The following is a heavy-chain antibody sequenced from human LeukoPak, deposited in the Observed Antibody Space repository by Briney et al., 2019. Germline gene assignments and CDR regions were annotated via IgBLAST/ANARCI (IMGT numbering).Heavy chain of an antibody. D-gene: IGHD3-3*01. CDR2: VSGSGGGT. CDR3: AKDGAITIFGVVILNWFDP. CDR1: GFTFSSFA. J-gene: IGHJ5*02. Sequence: GGSLRLSCAASGFTFSSFAMSWVRQAPGKGLEWVSAVSGSGGGTYYADSVKGRFTISRDNSKNTLYLQMNSLRAEDTAVYYCAKDGAITIFGVVILNWFDPWGQGTLVTVSS. V-gene: IGHV3-23*01.